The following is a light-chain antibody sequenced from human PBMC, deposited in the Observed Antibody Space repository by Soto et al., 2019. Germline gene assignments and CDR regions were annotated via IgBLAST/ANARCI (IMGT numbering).Light chain of an antibody. CDR1: ETVATN. CDR2: GAS. CDR3: QQYFEWPPMT. Sequence: DIVLTQSPDTLSLSPGERVTLSCRASETVATNLAWYQQKPGQAPRLLISGASTRAAGISDRFRGSGSGTEFTLTISSLRSEDSAIYYCQQYFEWPPMTFGQGTKVEI. V-gene: IGKV3-15*01. J-gene: IGKJ1*01.